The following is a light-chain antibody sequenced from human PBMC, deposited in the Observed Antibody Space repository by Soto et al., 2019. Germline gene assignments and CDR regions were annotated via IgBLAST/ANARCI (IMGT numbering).Light chain of an antibody. Sequence: EIVMTQSPATLSVSPGDRATLSCRASQSVSSNLAWYQQRPGQAPRLLIYGASTRATGIPARFSGSGSGTEFTLTINDLQPEDVATYFCLQDYDFPYTFGQGTKLEI. CDR1: QSVSSN. CDR3: LQDYDFPYT. V-gene: IGKV3-15*01. J-gene: IGKJ2*01. CDR2: GAS.